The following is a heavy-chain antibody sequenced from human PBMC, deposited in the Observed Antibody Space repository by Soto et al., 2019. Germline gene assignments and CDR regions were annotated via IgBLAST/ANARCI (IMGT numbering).Heavy chain of an antibody. D-gene: IGHD2-21*01. CDR1: GDSISTHY. Sequence: QVQLQESGPGLVKPSETLSLTCTVSGDSISTHYWSWIRQPPGKGLEWIGYISYTGSTNYNPSLMSRVPMSLDTSKNRFSLSLTSVTAADPALYYCARIPQGYFDYWGQGLLVTVSS. CDR3: ARIPQGYFDY. V-gene: IGHV4-59*11. J-gene: IGHJ4*02. CDR2: ISYTGST.